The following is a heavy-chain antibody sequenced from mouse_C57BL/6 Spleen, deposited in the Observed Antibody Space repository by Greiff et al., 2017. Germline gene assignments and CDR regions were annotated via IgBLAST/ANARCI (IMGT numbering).Heavy chain of an antibody. V-gene: IGHV1-22*01. CDR3: ARGNYGPAWFAY. CDR1: GYTFTDYN. D-gene: IGHD1-1*02. Sequence: VQLQQSGPELVKPGASVKMSCKASGYTFTDYNMHWVKQSHGKSLEWIGYINPNNGGTSYKQKFKGKATLTVNKSSSTAYMELRSLTSEESAVYYCARGNYGPAWFAYWGQGTLVTVSA. CDR2: INPNNGGT. J-gene: IGHJ3*01.